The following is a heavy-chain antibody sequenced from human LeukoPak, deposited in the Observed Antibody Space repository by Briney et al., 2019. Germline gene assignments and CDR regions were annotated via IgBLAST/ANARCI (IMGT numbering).Heavy chain of an antibody. V-gene: IGHV3-20*04. CDR3: TRRGQDYSISWYLNDY. CDR1: GFPFDNFG. D-gene: IGHD6-13*01. J-gene: IGHJ4*02. CDR2: INWDGGST. Sequence: GSLRLSCSGSGFPFDNFGLPWVREAPGKGLELGSLINWDGGSTYYADSVKGRFTISRDNAKNSLYLQMDSLRDEDTATYFCTRRGQDYSISWYLNDYWGQGTLVTVSS.